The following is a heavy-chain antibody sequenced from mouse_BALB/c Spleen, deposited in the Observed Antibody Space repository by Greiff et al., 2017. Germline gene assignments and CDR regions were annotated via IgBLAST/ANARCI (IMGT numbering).Heavy chain of an antibody. CDR3: ARNEGGNYYGSSPWFAY. CDR2: IWSGGST. Sequence: QVQLKQSGPGLVQPSQSLSITCTVSGFSLTSYGVHWVRQSPGKGLEWLGVIWSGGSTDYNAAFISRLSISKDNSKSQVFFKMNSLQANDTAIYYCARNEGGNYYGSSPWFAYWGQGTLVTVSA. CDR1: GFSLTSYG. J-gene: IGHJ3*01. D-gene: IGHD1-1*01. V-gene: IGHV2-2*02.